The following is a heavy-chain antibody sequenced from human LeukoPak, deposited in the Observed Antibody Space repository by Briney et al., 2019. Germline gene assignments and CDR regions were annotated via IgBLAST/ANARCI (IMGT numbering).Heavy chain of an antibody. Sequence: GGSLRLSCAASGFTFSSYAMSWVRQAPGKGLEWVSAISGSGGSTYYADSVKGRFTISRDNSKNTLYLQMNSLRVEDTAVYYCARDGSSWSNWLDPWGQGTLVTVSS. CDR2: ISGSGGST. CDR1: GFTFSSYA. D-gene: IGHD6-13*01. CDR3: ARDGSSWSNWLDP. J-gene: IGHJ5*02. V-gene: IGHV3-23*01.